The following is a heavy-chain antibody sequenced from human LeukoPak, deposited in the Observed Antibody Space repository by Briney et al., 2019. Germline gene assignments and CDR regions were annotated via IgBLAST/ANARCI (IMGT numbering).Heavy chain of an antibody. CDR1: GFTFSSYS. J-gene: IGHJ3*02. CDR3: ARVDNMIAEQDAFVI. D-gene: IGHD3-22*01. Sequence: NPGRSLRLSCAASGFTFSSYSKNWVRQAPGKGLEWVSSISSSSSYIYYADSVKGRFSISRDNAKNSLYLQMNSLRAEDTAVYYCARVDNMIAEQDAFVIWGQGTMVTVSS. V-gene: IGHV3-21*01. CDR2: ISSSSSYI.